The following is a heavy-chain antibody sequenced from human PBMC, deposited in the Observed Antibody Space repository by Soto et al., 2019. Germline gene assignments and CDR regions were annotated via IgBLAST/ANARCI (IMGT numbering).Heavy chain of an antibody. Sequence: ASVKVSCKASGYTFTSYGISWVRQAPGQGLEWMGWISAYNGNTNYAQKLQGRVTMTTDTSTSTAYMELRSLRSDDTAWYYCARTPNYYDSSGYDDYWGQGTLVTVSS. J-gene: IGHJ4*02. CDR3: ARTPNYYDSSGYDDY. D-gene: IGHD3-22*01. V-gene: IGHV1-18*04. CDR2: ISAYNGNT. CDR1: GYTFTSYG.